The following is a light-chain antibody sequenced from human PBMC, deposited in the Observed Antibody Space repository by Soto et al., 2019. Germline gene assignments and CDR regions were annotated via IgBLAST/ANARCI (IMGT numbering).Light chain of an antibody. V-gene: IGLV2-14*03. Sequence: QSALTQPASVSGSPGQSITISCTGTSSDIGGYNYVAWYQQHPGKAPKLIIYDVINRPSGVSNRFSGSKSGNTASLTISGLQAEDEADYYCSSYTSSTADVFGTGTKVTVL. J-gene: IGLJ1*01. CDR2: DVI. CDR3: SSYTSSTADV. CDR1: SSDIGGYNY.